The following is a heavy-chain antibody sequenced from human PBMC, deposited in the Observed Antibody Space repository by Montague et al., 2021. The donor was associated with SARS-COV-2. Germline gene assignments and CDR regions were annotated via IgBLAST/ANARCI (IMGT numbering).Heavy chain of an antibody. J-gene: IGHJ4*02. CDR3: ARFGSGTLEFDL. D-gene: IGHD1-26*01. CDR1: GASISTGIYY. Sequence: TLSLTCTVSGASISTGIYYWSWIRRPAGKGLEWIGRIRTTGHTDYNSSLESRVFMSVATSTNQFSLGLTFVTAADTAVYFCARFGSGTLEFDLWGQGTLVTVSS. V-gene: IGHV4-61*02. CDR2: IRTTGHT.